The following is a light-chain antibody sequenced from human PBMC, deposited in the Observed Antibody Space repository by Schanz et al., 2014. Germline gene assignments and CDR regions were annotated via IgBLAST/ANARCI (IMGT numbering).Light chain of an antibody. CDR1: QRVSNSC. Sequence: EIVLTQSPGTLSLSPGERATLSCRASQRVSNSCLAWCQQKPGQAPRLLFYGASSRATGIPDRFSGSGSGTXFNLAISRLETEDFAVYYCQQYGSSPLTFGGGTKVEIK. J-gene: IGKJ4*01. V-gene: IGKV3-20*01. CDR3: QQYGSSPLT. CDR2: GAS.